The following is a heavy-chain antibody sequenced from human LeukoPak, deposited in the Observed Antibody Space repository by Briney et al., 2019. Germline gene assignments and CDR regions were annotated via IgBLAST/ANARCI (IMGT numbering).Heavy chain of an antibody. CDR1: GYTLTELS. CDR2: FDPEDGEI. D-gene: IGHD3-22*01. Sequence: ASVKVSCKVSGYTLTELSMHWVRQAPGKGLEWMGGFDPEDGEIIYAQKFQGRVTMTRDTSISTAYMELSRLRSDETAVYYCARAMRGGSSGLDRDDSSGYYLPHYWGQGTLVTVSS. CDR3: ARAMRGGSSGLDRDDSSGYYLPHY. V-gene: IGHV1-24*01. J-gene: IGHJ4*02.